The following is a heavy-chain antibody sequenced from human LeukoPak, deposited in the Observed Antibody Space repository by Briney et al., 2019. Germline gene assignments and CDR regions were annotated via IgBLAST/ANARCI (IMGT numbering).Heavy chain of an antibody. CDR2: IVVGSGNT. D-gene: IGHD6-19*01. CDR1: GFTFTSSA. Sequence: SVKVSCKASGFTFTSSAMQWVRQARGQRLEWIGWIVVGSGNTNYAQKFQERVTITRDMSTSTAYMELSSLRSEDTAVYYCAAGSGSGWAVDYWGQGTLVTVSS. CDR3: AAGSGSGWAVDY. J-gene: IGHJ4*02. V-gene: IGHV1-58*02.